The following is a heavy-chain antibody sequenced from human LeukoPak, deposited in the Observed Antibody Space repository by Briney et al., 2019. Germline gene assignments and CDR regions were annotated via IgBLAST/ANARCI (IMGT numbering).Heavy chain of an antibody. CDR1: GYTFNSYA. CDR3: AREANGDYYFDY. CDR2: INTNTGNP. J-gene: IGHJ4*02. D-gene: IGHD4-17*01. Sequence: ASVKVSCKTSGYTFNSYALSWVRQAPGQGLEWMGWINTNTGNPTYAQGFIGRFVFSVDTSISTAYLQISSLKSEDTALYYCAREANGDYYFDYWGQGTLVTVSS. V-gene: IGHV7-4-1*02.